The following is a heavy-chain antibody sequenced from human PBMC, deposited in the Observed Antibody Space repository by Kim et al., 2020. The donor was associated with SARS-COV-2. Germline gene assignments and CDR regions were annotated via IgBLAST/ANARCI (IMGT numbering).Heavy chain of an antibody. CDR1: GFTFSSYG. CDR2: IWYDGSNK. J-gene: IGHJ6*02. D-gene: IGHD3-3*01. Sequence: GGSLRLSCAASGFTFSSYGMHWVRQAPGKGLEWVAVIWYDGSNKYYADSVKGRFTISRDNSKNTLYLQMNSLRAEDTAVYYCARDPLRYDFWSGYYTGPYGMDVWGQGTTVTVSS. CDR3: ARDPLRYDFWSGYYTGPYGMDV. V-gene: IGHV3-33*01.